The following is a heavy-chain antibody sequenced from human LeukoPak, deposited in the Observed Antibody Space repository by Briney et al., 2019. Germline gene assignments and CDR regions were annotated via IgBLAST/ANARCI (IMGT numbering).Heavy chain of an antibody. CDR3: ETVEKEYYDSSGYYGY. V-gene: IGHV1-24*01. Sequence: ASVKVSCKVSGYTLTELSMHWVRQAPGKGLEWMGGFDPEDGETIYAQKFQGRVTMTEDTSTDTAYMELSSLRSEDTAVYYCETVEKEYYDSSGYYGYWGQGTLVTVSS. CDR1: GYTLTELS. CDR2: FDPEDGET. D-gene: IGHD3-22*01. J-gene: IGHJ4*02.